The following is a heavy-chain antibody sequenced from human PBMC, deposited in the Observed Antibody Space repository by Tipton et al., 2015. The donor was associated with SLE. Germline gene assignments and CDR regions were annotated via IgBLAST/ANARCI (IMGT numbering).Heavy chain of an antibody. CDR1: GYTFSSYS. J-gene: IGHJ4*02. D-gene: IGHD3-3*01. Sequence: QVQLVQSESELKKPGASVRVSCKASGYTFSSYSINWVRQAPGQGLEWMGWINTNTGNPTYAQDFTRRFVFSLDTSVSTAYLPISSLKAEDTAVYYCARDQLFVLSGYYQFVSWGQRTLSTVSS. CDR2: INTNTGNP. V-gene: IGHV7-4-1*02. CDR3: ARDQLFVLSGYYQFVS.